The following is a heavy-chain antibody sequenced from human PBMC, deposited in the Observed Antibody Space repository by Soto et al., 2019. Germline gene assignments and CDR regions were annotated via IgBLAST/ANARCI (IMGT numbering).Heavy chain of an antibody. J-gene: IGHJ6*02. CDR3: ARSIVVVRAPYYYYGMDV. D-gene: IGHD3-22*01. CDR2: IYYSGST. Sequence: SETLSLTCTVSGGSISSGGYYWSWIRQHPGKGLEWIGYIYYSGSTYYNPSLKSRVTISVDTSKNQFSLKLSSVTAADTAVYYCARSIVVVRAPYYYYGMDVWGQGTTVTVSS. CDR1: GGSISSGGYY. V-gene: IGHV4-31*03.